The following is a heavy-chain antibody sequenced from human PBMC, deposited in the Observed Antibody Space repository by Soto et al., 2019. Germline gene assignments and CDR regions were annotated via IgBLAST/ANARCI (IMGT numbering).Heavy chain of an antibody. CDR1: GITFTNSA. CDR2: IVVGGGNT. J-gene: IGHJ3*02. V-gene: IGHV1-58*01. CDR3: AAELYSGGSCCAFDI. Sequence: SVKVSCKPSGITFTNSAVQRVRQARGQRLEWIGWIVVGGGNTKYAQRVQEGITITRDMSTSTAYMELSDPRSEDTAVYYCAAELYSGGSCCAFDIWGQGTMVTVS. D-gene: IGHD1-26*01.